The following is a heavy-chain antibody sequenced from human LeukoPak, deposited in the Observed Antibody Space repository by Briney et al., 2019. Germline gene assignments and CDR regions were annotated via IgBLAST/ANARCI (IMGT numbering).Heavy chain of an antibody. CDR1: GFTVSSNY. J-gene: IGHJ5*02. CDR2: IYSGGST. Sequence: GGSLRLSCAASGFTVSSNYMSWVRQAPGKGLEWVSVIYSGGSTYYADSVKGRFTISRDNSKNTLYLQMNSLRAEDTAVYYCARGPPTILGGFDPWGQGTLVTASS. D-gene: IGHD2-2*01. V-gene: IGHV3-53*01. CDR3: ARGPPTILGGFDP.